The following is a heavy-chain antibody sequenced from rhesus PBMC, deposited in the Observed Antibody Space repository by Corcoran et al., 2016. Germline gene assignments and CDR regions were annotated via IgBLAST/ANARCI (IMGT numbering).Heavy chain of an antibody. D-gene: IGHD5-36*01. V-gene: IGHV4-80*01. CDR3: ARWGGYYYAVDF. J-gene: IGHJ4*01. CDR1: GTSINTYW. CDR2: INGSSSRP. Sequence: QVQLQESGPGLVKASETLSLTCAVSGTSINTYWWTWSRQPPGKGLEGIGEINGSSSRPSYNPSLESRVTISKDASKTQFSLQLTSVTATDTAVYYCARWGGYYYAVDFWGQGVLVTVSS.